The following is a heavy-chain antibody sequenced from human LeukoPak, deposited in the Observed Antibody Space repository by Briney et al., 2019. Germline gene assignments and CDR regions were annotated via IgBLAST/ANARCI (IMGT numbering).Heavy chain of an antibody. V-gene: IGHV1-8*03. J-gene: IGHJ6*03. Sequence: ASVKVSCKASGYTFTSYDINWVRQATGQGLEWMGWMNPNSGNTGYAQKFQGRVTITRNTSISTAYMELSSLRSEDTAVYYCARQPLYYYYMDVWGKGTTVTVSS. CDR1: GYTFTSYD. CDR2: MNPNSGNT. CDR3: ARQPLYYYYMDV.